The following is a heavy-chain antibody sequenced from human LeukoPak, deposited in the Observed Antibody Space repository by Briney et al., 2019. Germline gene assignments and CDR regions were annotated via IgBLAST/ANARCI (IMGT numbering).Heavy chain of an antibody. CDR1: GGSISTYY. CDR2: IYYSGST. D-gene: IGHD2-21*02. V-gene: IGHV4-59*08. CDR3: ARLLRVTSAGPDLYYFDY. Sequence: SETLSLTCTVSGGSISTYYWSLIRQPPWKGLEGIGYIYYSGSTNYNPSLTSRLTISVDTSKNQFSLKLSSVTAADTAVYYCARLLRVTSAGPDLYYFDYWGQGTLVTVSS. J-gene: IGHJ4*02.